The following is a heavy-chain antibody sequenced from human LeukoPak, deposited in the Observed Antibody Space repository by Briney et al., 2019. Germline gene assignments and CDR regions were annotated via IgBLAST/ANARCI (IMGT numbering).Heavy chain of an antibody. D-gene: IGHD6-13*01. CDR3: AREGDIGSSSWYIYYGMDV. CDR1: GYTFTSYA. J-gene: IGHJ6*02. V-gene: IGHV1-3*01. Sequence: GASVKVSCKASGYTFTSYAMHWVRQAPGQRLEWMGWINACNGNTKYSQKFQGRVTITRDTSASTAYMELSSLRSEDTAVYYCAREGDIGSSSWYIYYGMDVWGQGTTVTVSS. CDR2: INACNGNT.